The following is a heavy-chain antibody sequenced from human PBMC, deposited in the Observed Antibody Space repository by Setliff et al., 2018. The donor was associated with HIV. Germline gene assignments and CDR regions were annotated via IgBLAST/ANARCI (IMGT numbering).Heavy chain of an antibody. CDR3: TRGPLPRADY. Sequence: SETLSLTCVVYGGSFGGYYWSWIRQPPGKGLERIGEINHHKHTNYNPSLKSRVTMSVDTAQNQFSLKLSSVTAADTAVYYGTRGPLPRADYWGQGTLVTVSS. J-gene: IGHJ4*02. CDR2: INHHKHT. CDR1: GGSFGGYY. V-gene: IGHV4-34*01.